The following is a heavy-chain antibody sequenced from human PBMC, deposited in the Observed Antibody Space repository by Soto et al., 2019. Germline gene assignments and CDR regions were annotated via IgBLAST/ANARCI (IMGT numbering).Heavy chain of an antibody. CDR1: GFTFSSYG. V-gene: IGHV3-30*18. CDR3: AKDKQQLVYGPYYFDY. J-gene: IGHJ4*02. CDR2: ISYDGSNK. Sequence: GGSLRLSCAASGFTFSSYGMHWVRQAPGKGLEWVAVISYDGSNKYYADSVKGRFTISRDNSKNTLYLQMNSLRAEDTAVYYCAKDKQQLVYGPYYFDYWGQGTLVTVSS. D-gene: IGHD6-13*01.